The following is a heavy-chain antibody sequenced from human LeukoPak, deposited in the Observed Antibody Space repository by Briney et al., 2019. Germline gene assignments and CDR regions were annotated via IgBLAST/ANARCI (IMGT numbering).Heavy chain of an antibody. CDR3: ARDPHPGD. V-gene: IGHV3-30-3*01. CDR1: GFTFSSYA. J-gene: IGHJ4*02. CDR2: ISYDGSNK. Sequence: GRSLRLSCAASGFTFSSYAMHWVRQAPGKGLEWVAVISYDGSNKYYADSVKGRFTISRDNSKNTLYLQMNSLRAEDTAVYYCARDPHPGDWGQGTLVTVSS.